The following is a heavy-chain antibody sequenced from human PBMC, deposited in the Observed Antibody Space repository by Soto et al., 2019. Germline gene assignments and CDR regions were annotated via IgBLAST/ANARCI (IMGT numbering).Heavy chain of an antibody. Sequence: SETLSLTCTVSGSSISSYYWSWIRQPPGKGLEWIGYIYYSGSTNYNPSLKSRVTISVDTSKNQFSLKLSSVTAADTAVYYCARDSVAESYYYYYGMDVWGQGTTVTVSS. V-gene: IGHV4-59*01. CDR3: ARDSVAESYYYYYGMDV. CDR1: GSSISSYY. CDR2: IYYSGST. D-gene: IGHD6-19*01. J-gene: IGHJ6*02.